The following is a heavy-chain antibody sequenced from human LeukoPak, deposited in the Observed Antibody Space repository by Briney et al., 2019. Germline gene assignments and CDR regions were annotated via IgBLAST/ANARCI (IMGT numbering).Heavy chain of an antibody. V-gene: IGHV1-2*06. J-gene: IGHJ4*02. D-gene: IGHD6-19*01. Sequence: ASVKVSCKASGYTFTGYYMHWVRQAPGQGLEWMGRISPNSGGTNYAQKFQGRVTMTRDTSISTAYMELSRLRSDDTAVYYCARGDPEYSSGWWADYWGQGTLVTVSS. CDR1: GYTFTGYY. CDR3: ARGDPEYSSGWWADY. CDR2: ISPNSGGT.